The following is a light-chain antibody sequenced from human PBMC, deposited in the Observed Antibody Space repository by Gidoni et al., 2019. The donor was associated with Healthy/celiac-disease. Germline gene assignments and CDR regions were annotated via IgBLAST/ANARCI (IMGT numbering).Light chain of an antibody. V-gene: IGKV3-20*01. CDR3: QQYGSS. J-gene: IGKJ4*01. Sequence: EIVLTQSPGTLSLSPGERATLSCRASQSVSSSYLAWYQQKPGQAPRLLIYGASSRATGIPDRFSGSGSGTDFTLTISRLEPEYFAVYYCQQYGSSFXGXTKVEIK. CDR2: GAS. CDR1: QSVSSSY.